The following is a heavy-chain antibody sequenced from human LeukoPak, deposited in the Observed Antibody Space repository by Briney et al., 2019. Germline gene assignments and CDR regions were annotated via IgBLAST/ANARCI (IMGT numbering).Heavy chain of an antibody. J-gene: IGHJ6*03. CDR2: ISSSSSYI. CDR1: GFTVSTNS. CDR3: ARDNGYCSGGSCYHYYMDV. V-gene: IGHV3-21*01. D-gene: IGHD2-15*01. Sequence: PGGSLRLSCTVSGFTVSTNSMSWVRQAPGKGLEWVSSISSSSSYIYYADSVKGRFTISRDNAKNSLYLQMNSLRAEDTAVYYCARDNGYCSGGSCYHYYMDVWGKGTTVTISS.